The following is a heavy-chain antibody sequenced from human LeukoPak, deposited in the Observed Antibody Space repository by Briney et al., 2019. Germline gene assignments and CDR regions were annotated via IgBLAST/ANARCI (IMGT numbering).Heavy chain of an antibody. D-gene: IGHD3-16*01. J-gene: IGHJ5*02. CDR1: GYTFTGYY. CDR3: ARFKVFFQRLRYNWFDP. V-gene: IGHV1-2*02. Sequence: ASVKVSCKASGYTFTGYYMHWVRQAPGQGLEWMGWINPNSGGTNYAQKFQGRVTMTRDTSISTAYMELSRLRSDDTAVYYCARFKVFFQRLRYNWFDPWGQGTLVTVSS. CDR2: INPNSGGT.